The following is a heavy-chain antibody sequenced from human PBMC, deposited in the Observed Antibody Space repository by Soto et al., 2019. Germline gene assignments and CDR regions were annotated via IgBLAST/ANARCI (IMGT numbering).Heavy chain of an antibody. CDR3: AKDEAGRVADRFDH. V-gene: IGHV3-23*01. J-gene: IGHJ4*02. CDR1: GFTFSSFA. D-gene: IGHD2-15*01. CDR2: ITDSGDET. Sequence: GGSLRLSCAASGFTFSSFAMSWVRQAPGKGLEWVSSITDSGDETYYSDSVRGRFTITRDNPKNTVFLLLNSLRAEDTARYYCAKDEAGRVADRFDHWGQGKLVTVSS.